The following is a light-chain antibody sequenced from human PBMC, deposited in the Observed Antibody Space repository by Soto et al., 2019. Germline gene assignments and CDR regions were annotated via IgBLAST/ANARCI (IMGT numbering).Light chain of an antibody. CDR1: QTIITW. J-gene: IGKJ5*01. CDR3: QQPISFPIT. V-gene: IGKV1-12*01. CDR2: VAS. Sequence: IPMTQSTSPLSASVGDRVTTTCLASQTIITWLAWYQQKPGKAPKLLIYVASSLQGGVPSRFSGSGSGTDCTLTIGSLQPDDVATYYCQQPISFPITFGQGTRLEI.